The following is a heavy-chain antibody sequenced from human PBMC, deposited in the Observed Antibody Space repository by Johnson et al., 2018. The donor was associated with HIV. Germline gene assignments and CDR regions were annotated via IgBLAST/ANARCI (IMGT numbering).Heavy chain of an antibody. Sequence: QVQLVESGGGLVQPGGSLRLSCAASGFTFSSYAMHWVRQAPGKGLEWVAVISYDGSNTYYADSVKGRFTISRDNAKNSLYLQMNSLRAEDTALYYCAKDMGYSYGTMGAFDIWGQGTMVTVSS. CDR2: ISYDGSNT. CDR1: GFTFSSYA. D-gene: IGHD5-18*01. CDR3: AKDMGYSYGTMGAFDI. J-gene: IGHJ3*02. V-gene: IGHV3-30*04.